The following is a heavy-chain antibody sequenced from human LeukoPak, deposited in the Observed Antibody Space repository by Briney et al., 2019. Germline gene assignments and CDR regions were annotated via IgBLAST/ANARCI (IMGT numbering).Heavy chain of an antibody. D-gene: IGHD6-19*01. CDR3: ASSNWLVRGWFDP. J-gene: IGHJ5*02. Sequence: PGGSLRLSCAASGFTFSSYWMSWVRQAPRKGLEWVANIKQDGSEKYYVDSVKGRFTISRDNAKNSLYLQMNSLRAEDTAVYYCASSNWLVRGWFDPRGQGTLVTVSS. CDR1: GFTFSSYW. V-gene: IGHV3-7*01. CDR2: IKQDGSEK.